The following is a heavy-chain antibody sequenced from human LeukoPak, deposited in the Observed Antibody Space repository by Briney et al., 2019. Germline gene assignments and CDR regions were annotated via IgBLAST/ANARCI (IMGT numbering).Heavy chain of an antibody. CDR3: LRGDRRDF. D-gene: IGHD2-15*01. CDR1: GFAFSTYT. V-gene: IGHV3-21*06. Sequence: GGSLRLPCAACGFAFSTYTMNWARQAPGKGLELVASINSRGTPTHYAFPVKGRFTISKDNAQSVLYRQMNGLRGDDAALYYCLRGDRRDFWGQGTLVTVSS. CDR2: INSRGTPT. J-gene: IGHJ4*02.